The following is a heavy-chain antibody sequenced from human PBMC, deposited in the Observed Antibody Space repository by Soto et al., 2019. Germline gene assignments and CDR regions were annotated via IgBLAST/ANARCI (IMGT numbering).Heavy chain of an antibody. CDR1: GFTVSSNY. CDR3: ARDDYYDSSGYYIH. J-gene: IGHJ4*02. Sequence: GGSLRLSCAASGFTVSSNYMSWVRQAPGKGLEWVSVIYSGGSTYYADSVKGRFTISRDNSKNTLYLQMNSLRAEDTAVYYCARDDYYDSSGYYIHWGQGTLVTVSS. V-gene: IGHV3-66*01. CDR2: IYSGGST. D-gene: IGHD3-22*01.